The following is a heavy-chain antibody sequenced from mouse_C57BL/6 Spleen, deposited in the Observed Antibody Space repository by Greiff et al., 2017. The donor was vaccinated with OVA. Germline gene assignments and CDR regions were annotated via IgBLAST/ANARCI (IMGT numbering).Heavy chain of an antibody. V-gene: IGHV2-3*01. CDR2: IWGDGST. J-gene: IGHJ1*03. CDR1: GFSLTSYG. CDR3: AKKRDPYYYGSSYEDFDV. Sequence: VMLVESGPGLVAPSQSLSITCTVSGFSLTSYGVSWVRQPPGKGLEWLGVIWGDGSTNYHSALISRLSISKDNSKSQVFLKLNSLQTDDTATYYCAKKRDPYYYGSSYEDFDVWGTGTTVTVSS. D-gene: IGHD1-1*01.